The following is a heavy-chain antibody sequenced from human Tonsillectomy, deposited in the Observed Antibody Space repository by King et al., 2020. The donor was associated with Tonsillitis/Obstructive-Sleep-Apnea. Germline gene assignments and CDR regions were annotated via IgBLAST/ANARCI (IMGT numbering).Heavy chain of an antibody. V-gene: IGHV4-31*03. J-gene: IGHJ6*03. Sequence: QLQESGPGLVKPSQSLSLTCSVSGGSISSGEYFWSWIRQHPGKGLEWIGYISYSGSTYYNPSLKSRVTISGDTSNNQFSLQLRSVTVADTAVYFCARTTPPYYYYHMDVWGKGTRVTV. CDR1: GGSISSGEYF. CDR2: ISYSGST. D-gene: IGHD1-1*01. CDR3: ARTTPPYYYYHMDV.